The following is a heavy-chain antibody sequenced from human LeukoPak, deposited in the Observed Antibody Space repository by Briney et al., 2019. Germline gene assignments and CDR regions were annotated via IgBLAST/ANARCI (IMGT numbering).Heavy chain of an antibody. V-gene: IGHV4-59*01. Sequence: SETLSLTCTVSGGSITTYYRSWIRQPPGKGLEWIGYIYYSGNAAYNPSLSGRVTISVDTSTSQAFLKLTSVTAADTGVYYCASLGKWEDYWGQGSLVTVSS. D-gene: IGHD1-26*01. J-gene: IGHJ4*02. CDR2: IYYSGNA. CDR1: GGSITTYY. CDR3: ASLGKWEDY.